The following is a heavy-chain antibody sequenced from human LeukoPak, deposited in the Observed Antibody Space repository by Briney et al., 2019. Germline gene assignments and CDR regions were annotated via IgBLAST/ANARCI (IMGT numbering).Heavy chain of an antibody. D-gene: IGHD3-10*01. CDR1: GGSFNGYY. Sequence: NPSETLSLTCAVYGGSFNGYYWSWIRQPPGKGLEWIGEINHSGSTNYNPSLKSRVTISVDTSKNQFSLKLSSVTAADTAVYYCAGAFGESHTFDYWGQGTLVTVSS. CDR2: INHSGST. J-gene: IGHJ4*02. V-gene: IGHV4-34*01. CDR3: AGAFGESHTFDY.